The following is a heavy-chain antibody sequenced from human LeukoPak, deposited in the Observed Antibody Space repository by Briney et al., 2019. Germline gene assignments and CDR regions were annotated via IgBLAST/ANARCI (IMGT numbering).Heavy chain of an antibody. V-gene: IGHV3-9*01. CDR3: AKASERYSSGWYDY. J-gene: IGHJ4*02. CDR1: GFTFDDYA. D-gene: IGHD6-19*01. Sequence: PGGSLRLSCAASGFTFDDYAMHWVRQAPGKGLEWVSGISWNSGSIGYADSVKGRFTISRDNAKNSLYLQMNSLRAEDTALYYCAKASERYSSGWYDYWGQGTLVTVSS. CDR2: ISWNSGSI.